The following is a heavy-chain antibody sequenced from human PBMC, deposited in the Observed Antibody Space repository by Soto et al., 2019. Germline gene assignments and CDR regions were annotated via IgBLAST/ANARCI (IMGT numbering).Heavy chain of an antibody. Sequence: ESGPTLVNPTETLTLTCTVSGFSLSNARMGVSWIRQPPGKALEWLAHIFSNDEKSYSTSLKSRLTISKDTSKSQVVLTMTNMDPVDTATYYCARITGTLDYYYYMDVWGKGTTVTVSS. CDR2: IFSNDEK. CDR1: GFSLSNARMG. J-gene: IGHJ6*03. CDR3: ARITGTLDYYYYMDV. D-gene: IGHD1-1*01. V-gene: IGHV2-26*01.